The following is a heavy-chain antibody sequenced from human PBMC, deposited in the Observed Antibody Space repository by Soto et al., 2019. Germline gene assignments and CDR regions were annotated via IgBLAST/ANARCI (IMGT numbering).Heavy chain of an antibody. CDR1: GFSLRTSGVG. J-gene: IGHJ5*02. V-gene: IGHV2-5*01. CDR3: AKSGSSGWYGWFDP. Sequence: SGPTLVNPTQTLTLTCIFSGFSLRTSGVGVGWFRQPPGKALEWLGFIYWNDDKRYSPSLKSRLTITKDTSKNQVVLTMTNMDPVDTATYYCAKSGSSGWYGWFDPWGQGTLVTVSS. CDR2: IYWNDDK. D-gene: IGHD6-19*01.